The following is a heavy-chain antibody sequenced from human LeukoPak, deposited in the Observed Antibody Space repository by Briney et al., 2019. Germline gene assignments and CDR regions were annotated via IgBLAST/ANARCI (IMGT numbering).Heavy chain of an antibody. D-gene: IGHD7-27*01. CDR2: IFTTGST. CDR1: GDSINGGSYY. V-gene: IGHV4-61*09. CDR3: ARDRNWGRGYFDL. Sequence: PSETLSLTCSVSGDSINGGSYYWRWIRQPAGKPLDWIGHIFTTGSTSYNPSLRTQVTISEDSSKDQFSLNLKSVTAADTAVYYCARDRNWGRGYFDLWGRGTLVIVSS. J-gene: IGHJ2*01.